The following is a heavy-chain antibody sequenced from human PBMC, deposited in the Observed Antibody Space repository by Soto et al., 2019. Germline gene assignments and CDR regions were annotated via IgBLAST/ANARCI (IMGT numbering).Heavy chain of an antibody. CDR3: ARHHCSGGSCYSDYYYYGMDV. D-gene: IGHD2-15*01. V-gene: IGHV5-10-1*01. J-gene: IGHJ6*02. CDR1: GYSFTSYW. CDR2: IDPSDSYT. Sequence: GESLKISCKGSGYSFTSYWISWVRQMPGKGLEWMGRIDPSDSYTNYSPSFQGHVTISADKSISTAYLQWSSLKASDTAMYYCARHHCSGGSCYSDYYYYGMDVWGQGTTVTVSS.